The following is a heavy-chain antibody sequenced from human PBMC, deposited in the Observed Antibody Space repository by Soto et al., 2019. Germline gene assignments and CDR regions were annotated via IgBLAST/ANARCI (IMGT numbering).Heavy chain of an antibody. Sequence: EVQLVESGGGLVKPGGSLRLSCAASGITFTRYSMNWVRQAPGMGLEWVSSISSTTNYIYYGDSMKGRVIIFRDNAKNSLYVEVNRLRADDTAVYYCARESEDLASNFDYWRQGTLVTVSS. CDR1: GITFTRYS. CDR3: ARESEDLASNFDY. CDR2: ISSTTNYI. J-gene: IGHJ4*02. V-gene: IGHV3-21*06.